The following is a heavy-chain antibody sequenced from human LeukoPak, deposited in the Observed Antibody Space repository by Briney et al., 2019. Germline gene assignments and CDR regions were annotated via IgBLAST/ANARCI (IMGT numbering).Heavy chain of an antibody. CDR2: IYHSGST. D-gene: IGHD3-10*01. J-gene: IGHJ3*02. CDR1: GGSISSGGYS. V-gene: IGHV4-30-2*01. Sequence: SQTLSLTCAVSGGSISSGGYSWSWIRQPPGKGLEWIGYIYHSGSTYYNPSLKSRVTISVDRSKSQFSLKLSSVTAADTAVYYCARRGKGSSDAFDIWGQGTMVTVSS. CDR3: ARRGKGSSDAFDI.